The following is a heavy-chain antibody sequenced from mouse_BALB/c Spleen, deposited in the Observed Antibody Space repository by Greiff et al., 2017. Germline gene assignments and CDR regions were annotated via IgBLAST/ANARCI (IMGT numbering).Heavy chain of an antibody. Sequence: EVQRVESGGGLVKPGGSLKLSCAASGFTFSDYYMYWVRQTPGKRLEWVATISDGGSYTYYPDSVKGRFTISRDNAKNNLYLQMSSLKSEDTAMYYCTRGRGNYGFAVWGQGTLVTVSA. D-gene: IGHD2-1*01. CDR2: ISDGGSYT. CDR1: GFTFSDYY. V-gene: IGHV5-4*02. J-gene: IGHJ3*01. CDR3: TRGRGNYGFAV.